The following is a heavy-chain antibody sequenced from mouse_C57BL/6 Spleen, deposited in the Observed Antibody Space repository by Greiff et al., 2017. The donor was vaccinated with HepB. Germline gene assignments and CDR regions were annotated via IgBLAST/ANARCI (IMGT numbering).Heavy chain of an antibody. CDR2: ILPGSGST. Sequence: QVQLKQSGAELMKPGASVKLSCKATGYTFTGYWIEWVKQRPGHGLEWIGEILPGSGSTNYNEKFKGKATFTADTSSNTAYMQLSSLTTEDSAIYYCAKGGRVYYDYDAWFAYWGQGTLVTVSA. D-gene: IGHD2-4*01. CDR3: AKGGRVYYDYDAWFAY. J-gene: IGHJ3*01. V-gene: IGHV1-9*01. CDR1: GYTFTGYW.